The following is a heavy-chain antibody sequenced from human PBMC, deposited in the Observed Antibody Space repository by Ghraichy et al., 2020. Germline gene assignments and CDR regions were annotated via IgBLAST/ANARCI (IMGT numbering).Heavy chain of an antibody. CDR3: ARGRPSAMVREVRAFDY. V-gene: IGHV1-2*06. D-gene: IGHD3-10*01. CDR2: INPNSGGT. CDR1: GYTFTGYY. J-gene: IGHJ4*02. Sequence: ASVKVSCKASGYTFTGYYMHWVRQAPGQGLEWMGRINPNSGGTNYAQKFQGRVTMTRDTSINTAYMELSRLRSDDTAVYYCARGRPSAMVREVRAFDYWGQGTLVTVSS.